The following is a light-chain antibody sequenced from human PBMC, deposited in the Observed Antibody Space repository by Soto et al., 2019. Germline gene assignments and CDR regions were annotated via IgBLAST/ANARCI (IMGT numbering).Light chain of an antibody. CDR2: EVS. J-gene: IGLJ1*01. CDR3: SSYTSSYIYV. CDR1: SSDVGGYNH. V-gene: IGLV2-14*01. Sequence: QSVLTQPASVSGSPGQSITISCTGSSSDVGGYNHVSWYQQYPGKAPSLMIYEVSNRSSGVSDRFSGSKSGNTASLTISGLQAEDEADYYCSSYTSSYIYVFGTGTKVTVL.